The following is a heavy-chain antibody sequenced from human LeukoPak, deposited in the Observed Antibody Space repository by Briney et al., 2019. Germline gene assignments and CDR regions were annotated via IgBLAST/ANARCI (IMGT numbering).Heavy chain of an antibody. CDR3: ARTIRRVYAFDI. J-gene: IGHJ3*02. CDR1: GGSISSYY. CDR2: IYYSGST. V-gene: IGHV4-59*08. Sequence: NPSETLSLTCTVSGGSISSYYWSWIRQPPGKGLEWIGYIYYSGSTNYNPSLKSRVTISVDTSKNQFSLKLSSVTAADTAVYYCARTIRRVYAFDIWGQGTMVTVSS. D-gene: IGHD3-3*01.